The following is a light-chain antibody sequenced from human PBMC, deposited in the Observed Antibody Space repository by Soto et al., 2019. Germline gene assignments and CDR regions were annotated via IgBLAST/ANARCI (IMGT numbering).Light chain of an antibody. CDR1: SSNIGAGYD. Sequence: QSVLTQPPSVSGAPGRRVTFSCSGSSSNIGAGYDVHWYQQLPGRAPKLLLYGNTYRPSGVPDRFSGSKSGTSASLAITGLQAEDEADYYCQSYDRSLSGVVFGGGTQLTVL. J-gene: IGLJ2*01. V-gene: IGLV1-40*01. CDR2: GNT. CDR3: QSYDRSLSGVV.